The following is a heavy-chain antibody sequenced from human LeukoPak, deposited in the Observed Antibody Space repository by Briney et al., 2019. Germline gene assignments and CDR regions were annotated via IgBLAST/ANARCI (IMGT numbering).Heavy chain of an antibody. J-gene: IGHJ4*02. CDR3: ARLGYSGYDLDY. CDR2: IYPGDSDT. V-gene: IGHV5-51*01. D-gene: IGHD5-12*01. Sequence: GESLKISCKGSGYSFTTYWIAWVRPMPGKGLEWMGIIYPGDSDTRSNPSFRGQVTISADKSISTAYLQWSSLKASDTAMYYCARLGYSGYDLDYWGQGTLVTVSS. CDR1: GYSFTTYW.